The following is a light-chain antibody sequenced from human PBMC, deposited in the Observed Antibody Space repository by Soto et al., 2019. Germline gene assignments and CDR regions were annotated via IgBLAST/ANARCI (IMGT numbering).Light chain of an antibody. V-gene: IGKV1-5*03. Sequence: DIQMTQSPSSLSASVGDRVTITFRASQGIRNDLGWYQQKPGKAPKLLIYKASSLESGVPSRFSGSGSGTEFTLTISSLQPDDFATYYCQQYNSYSTFGQGTKVDIK. CDR1: QGIRND. CDR3: QQYNSYST. CDR2: KAS. J-gene: IGKJ1*01.